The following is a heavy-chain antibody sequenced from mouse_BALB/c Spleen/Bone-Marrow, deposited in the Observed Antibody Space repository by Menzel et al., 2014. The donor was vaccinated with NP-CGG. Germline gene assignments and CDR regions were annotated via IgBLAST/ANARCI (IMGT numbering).Heavy chain of an antibody. D-gene: IGHD4-1*01. V-gene: IGHV2-9*02. J-gene: IGHJ2*01. CDR1: GFSLTGYG. Sequence: VMLVESGPSLVAPSQSLSITCTVSGFSLTGYGVHWVRQPPGKGLEWLGVIWAGGSTDYNSALMSRLSINKDNSKSQVFLKMNSLQTDDTAMYYCARERDLTLDYWGQGTTLTVSS. CDR3: ARERDLTLDY. CDR2: IWAGGST.